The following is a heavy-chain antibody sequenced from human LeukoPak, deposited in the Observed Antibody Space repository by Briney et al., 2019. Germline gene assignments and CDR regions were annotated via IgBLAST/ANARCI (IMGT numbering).Heavy chain of an antibody. CDR1: GGSISSSSYY. CDR2: IYYSGST. J-gene: IGHJ4*02. CDR3: ARSRDGYNIDY. V-gene: IGHV4-39*01. Sequence: SETLSLTCTVSGGSISSSSYYWGWIRQPPEKGLEWIGTIYYSGSTYYNLSLKSRVTISVDTSKNQFSLKLSSVTAADTAVYYCARSRDGYNIDYWGQGTLVTVSS. D-gene: IGHD5-24*01.